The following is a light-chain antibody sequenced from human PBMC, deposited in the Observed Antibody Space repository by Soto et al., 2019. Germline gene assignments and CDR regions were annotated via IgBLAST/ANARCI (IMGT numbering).Light chain of an antibody. J-gene: IGKJ1*01. CDR1: QPISTW. CDR2: TAS. Sequence: DIQMTQSPSTLSASVGDRVTITCRASQPISTWLAWYQQKPGRAPKLLIYTASSLESGVPSRFSGSGSGTDFTLTSSSLPPDDFATYYCQQYNGYWTFGQGTKVEIK. V-gene: IGKV1-5*03. CDR3: QQYNGYWT.